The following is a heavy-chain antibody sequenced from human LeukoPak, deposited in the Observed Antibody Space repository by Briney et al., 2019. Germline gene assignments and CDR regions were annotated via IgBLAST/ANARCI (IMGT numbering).Heavy chain of an antibody. V-gene: IGHV1-69*05. J-gene: IGHJ4*02. Sequence: ASVKVSCKASGGTFSSYAISWVRQAPGQGLEWMGGIIPIFGTANYAQEFQGRVTITTDESTSTAYMELSSLRSEDTAVYYCASLGATRALIYWGQGTLVTVSS. CDR3: ASLGATRALIY. CDR1: GGTFSSYA. CDR2: IIPIFGTA. D-gene: IGHD1-26*01.